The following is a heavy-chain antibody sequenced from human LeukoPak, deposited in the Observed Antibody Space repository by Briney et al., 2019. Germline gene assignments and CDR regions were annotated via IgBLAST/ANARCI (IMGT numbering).Heavy chain of an antibody. J-gene: IGHJ4*02. Sequence: GASLQISCVGSGSIFTSYWIGWVRQVPGKGLEWMGIIYPGDSDTKYSPSFQGQVTISTDKSISTPYLQWSSLKASDTAMYYCARQVADDYGDFLSWFDYGGEGPLVTVPA. V-gene: IGHV5-51*01. D-gene: IGHD4-17*01. CDR2: IYPGDSDT. CDR1: GSIFTSYW. CDR3: ARQVADDYGDFLSWFDY.